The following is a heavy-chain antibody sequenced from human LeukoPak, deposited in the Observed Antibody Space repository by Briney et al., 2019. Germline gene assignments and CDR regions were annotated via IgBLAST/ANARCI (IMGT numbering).Heavy chain of an antibody. CDR2: ISSSSSYI. CDR3: ARANFIGDYQRGGAARY. CDR1: GFTFSSYS. D-gene: IGHD2-2*01. V-gene: IGHV3-21*01. J-gene: IGHJ4*02. Sequence: GGSLRLSCAASGFTFSSYSMNWVRQAPGKGLEWVSPISSSSSYIYYADSVKGRFTISRDNAKNSLYLQMNSLRAEDTAVYYCARANFIGDYQRGGAARYWGQGTLVTVSS.